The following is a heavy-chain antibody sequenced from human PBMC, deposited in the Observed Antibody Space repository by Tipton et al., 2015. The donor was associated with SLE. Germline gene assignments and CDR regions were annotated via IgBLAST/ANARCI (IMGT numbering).Heavy chain of an antibody. CDR1: GDSINSSPYY. CDR3: ARDEYRYDGTGYHLLGHFDY. D-gene: IGHD3-22*01. CDR2: IYSSGST. J-gene: IGHJ4*02. V-gene: IGHV4-39*07. Sequence: TLSLTCIVSGDSINSSPYYWAWIRQPPGRGLEWIGTIYSSGSTYYSPSLKSRVTISVDTSKNQFSLKLSSVTAADTAVYYCARDEYRYDGTGYHLLGHFDYWGQGTLVTVSS.